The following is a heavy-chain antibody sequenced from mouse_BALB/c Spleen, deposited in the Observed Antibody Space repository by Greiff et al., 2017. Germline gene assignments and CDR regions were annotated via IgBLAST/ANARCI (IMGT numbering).Heavy chain of an antibody. V-gene: IGHV2-2*02. CDR1: GFSLTSYG. D-gene: IGHD1-1*02. J-gene: IGHJ4*01. Sequence: QVQLKESGPGLVQPSQSLSITCTVSGFSLTSYGVHWVRQSPGKGLEWLGVIWSGGSTDYNAAFISRLSISKDNSKSQVFFKMNSLQANDTAIYYCARNYYDGYYAMDYWGQGTSVTVSS. CDR2: IWSGGST. CDR3: ARNYYDGYYAMDY.